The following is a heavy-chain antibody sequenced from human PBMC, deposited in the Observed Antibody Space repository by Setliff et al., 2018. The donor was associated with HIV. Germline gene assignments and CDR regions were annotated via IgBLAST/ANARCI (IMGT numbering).Heavy chain of an antibody. CDR3: ARVSITYWYSIPTFYYYYMDV. Sequence: PSETLSLTCAVYGGSSSGYHWNWIRQPPGKGLEWIGEINHSGRTNYNPSLKSRVTISVDTSKNQFSLKLRSVTAADTAMYYCARVSITYWYSIPTFYYYYMDVWGKGTKVTVSS. J-gene: IGHJ6*03. CDR1: GGSSSGYH. V-gene: IGHV4-34*01. D-gene: IGHD2-15*01. CDR2: INHSGRT.